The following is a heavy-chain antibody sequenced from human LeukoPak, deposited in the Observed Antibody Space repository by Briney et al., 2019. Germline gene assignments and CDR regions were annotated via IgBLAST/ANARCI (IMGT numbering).Heavy chain of an antibody. J-gene: IGHJ4*02. CDR1: GYSISSGYY. V-gene: IGHV4-38-2*02. CDR3: ARSWGIASAGVFDY. Sequence: PSETLSLTCTVSGYSISSGYYWGWIRQPPGKGLEWIGSIYHSGSTYYNPSLKSRVTISVDTSKNQFSLKLSSVAAADTAVYCCARSWGIASAGVFDYWGQGTLVTVSS. CDR2: IYHSGST. D-gene: IGHD6-13*01.